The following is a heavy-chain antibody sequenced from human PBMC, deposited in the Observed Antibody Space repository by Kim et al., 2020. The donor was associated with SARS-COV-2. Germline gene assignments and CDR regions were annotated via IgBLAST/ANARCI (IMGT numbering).Heavy chain of an antibody. CDR1: GFTFSNAW. CDR3: TSRTVLRYFDWLPQTSFDY. Sequence: GGSLRLSCAASGFTFSNAWMSWVRQAPGKGLEWVGRIKSKTDGGTTDYAAPVKGRFTISRDDSKNTLYLQMNSLKTEDTAVYYCTSRTVLRYFDWLPQTSFDYWGQGTLVTVSS. V-gene: IGHV3-15*01. CDR2: IKSKTDGGTT. J-gene: IGHJ4*02. D-gene: IGHD3-9*01.